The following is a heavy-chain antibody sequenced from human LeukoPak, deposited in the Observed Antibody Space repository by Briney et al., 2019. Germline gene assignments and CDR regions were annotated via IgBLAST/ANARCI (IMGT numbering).Heavy chain of an antibody. CDR2: ISYDGSNK. J-gene: IGHJ4*02. D-gene: IGHD3-9*01. CDR3: AKGFGQHYDILTGYPY. CDR1: GLTFSNYP. Sequence: GGSLRLSCAASGLTFSNYPMSWVRQAPGKGLEWVAVISYDGSNKYYADSVKGRFTISRDNSKNTLYLQMNSLRAEDTAVYYCAKGFGQHYDILTGYPYWGQGTLVTVSS. V-gene: IGHV3-30*18.